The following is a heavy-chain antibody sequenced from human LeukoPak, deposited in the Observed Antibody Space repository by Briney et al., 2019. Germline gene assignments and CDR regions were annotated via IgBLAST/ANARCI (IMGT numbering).Heavy chain of an antibody. D-gene: IGHD4-23*01. V-gene: IGHV3-30*02. Sequence: GGSLRLSCAASGFTFSSYGMHWVRQAPGKGLEWVAFIRYDGSNKYYADSVKGRFTISRDNSKNTLYLQMNSLRAEDTAVYYCASYGYGGTPYYFDYWGQGTLVTVSS. CDR1: GFTFSSYG. CDR3: ASYGYGGTPYYFDY. J-gene: IGHJ4*02. CDR2: IRYDGSNK.